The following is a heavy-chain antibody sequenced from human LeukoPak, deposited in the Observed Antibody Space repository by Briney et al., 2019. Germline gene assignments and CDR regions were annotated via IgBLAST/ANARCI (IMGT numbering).Heavy chain of an antibody. Sequence: SETLSLTCTVSGGSTNTYCWSWIRQPAEKGLEWIGRIYPSGSTYYNPSLKSRVTISIDKSKNQFSLRLTSVTAADTAVYYCARDRSGYSEYYFDYWGQGSLVAVSS. D-gene: IGHD5-12*01. CDR1: GGSTNTYC. CDR2: IYPSGST. J-gene: IGHJ4*02. CDR3: ARDRSGYSEYYFDY. V-gene: IGHV4-4*07.